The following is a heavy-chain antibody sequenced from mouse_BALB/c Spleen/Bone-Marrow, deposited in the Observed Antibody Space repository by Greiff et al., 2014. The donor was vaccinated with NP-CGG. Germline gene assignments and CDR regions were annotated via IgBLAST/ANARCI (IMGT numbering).Heavy chain of an antibody. D-gene: IGHD2-3*01. CDR1: GYTFTSYW. Sequence: QVQPKESGAELVKPGASVKLSCKASGYTFTSYWMHWVKQRPGQGLEWIGEIDPSDSYTNYNQKFKGKATLTVDKSSSTAYMQLSSLTSEDSAVYYCARWLLGYAMDYWGQGTSVTVSS. CDR3: ARWLLGYAMDY. CDR2: IDPSDSYT. V-gene: IGHV1-69*02. J-gene: IGHJ4*01.